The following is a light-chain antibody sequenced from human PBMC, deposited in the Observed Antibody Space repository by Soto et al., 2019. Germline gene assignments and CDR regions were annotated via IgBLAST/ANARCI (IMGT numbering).Light chain of an antibody. CDR2: ATS. CDR1: QSVSSSY. CDR3: EQYGTSPWT. Sequence: EVVLTQSPGTLSLSPGERATLSCRASQSVSSSYLAWYQQKPGQAPRLLFSATSNRAAGIPDRFSGSGSGTDFTLTISRLEPEDFAVYYCEQYGTSPWTFGQGTKVEIQ. J-gene: IGKJ1*01. V-gene: IGKV3-20*01.